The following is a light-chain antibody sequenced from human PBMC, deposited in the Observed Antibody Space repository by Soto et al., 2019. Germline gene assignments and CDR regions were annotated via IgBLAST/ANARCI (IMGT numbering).Light chain of an antibody. J-gene: IGKJ1*01. CDR1: QSVLYSSNNKNY. V-gene: IGKV4-1*01. Sequence: DIVMTQSPDSLAVSLGERATINCKSSQSVLYSSNNKNYSAWYQQKPGQPPKLLISWASTRESGVPDRFSGSGSGTDFTLTISSLQAEDVAVYYCQQYYGSPPRTFGQGTKVEIK. CDR2: WAS. CDR3: QQYYGSPPRT.